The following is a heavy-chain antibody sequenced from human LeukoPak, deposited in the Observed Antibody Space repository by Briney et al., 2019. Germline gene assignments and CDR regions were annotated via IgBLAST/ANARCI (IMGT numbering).Heavy chain of an antibody. CDR2: IYYSGST. CDR1: GGSISSYY. CDR3: ARHYRYYDSSGYLGA. D-gene: IGHD3-22*01. J-gene: IGHJ5*02. Sequence: SETLSLTCTVSGGSISSYYWSWIRQPPGKGLEWIGYIYYSGSTNYNPSLKSRVTISVDTSKNQFSLKLSPVTAADTAVYYCARHYRYYDSSGYLGAWGQGTLVTVSS. V-gene: IGHV4-59*08.